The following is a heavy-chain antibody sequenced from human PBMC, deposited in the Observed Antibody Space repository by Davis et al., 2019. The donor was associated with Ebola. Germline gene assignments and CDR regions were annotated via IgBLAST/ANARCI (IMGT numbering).Heavy chain of an antibody. CDR3: AREVQYCTNGVCYHYFDY. D-gene: IGHD2-8*01. CDR2: ISYDGSNK. J-gene: IGHJ4*02. Sequence: PGGSLRLSCAASGFTFSSYAMHWVRQAPGKGLEWVAVISYDGSNKYYADSVKGRFTISRDNSKNTLYLQMNSLRAEDTAVYYCAREVQYCTNGVCYHYFDYWGQGTLVTVSS. CDR1: GFTFSSYA. V-gene: IGHV3-30-3*01.